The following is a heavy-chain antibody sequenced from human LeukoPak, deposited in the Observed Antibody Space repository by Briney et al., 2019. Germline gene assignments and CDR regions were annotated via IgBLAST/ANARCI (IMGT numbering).Heavy chain of an antibody. CDR3: ARFGIYNVY. J-gene: IGHJ4*02. CDR1: GGSISSGSYY. CDR2: IYTSGST. D-gene: IGHD1-1*01. Sequence: SQTLSLTCSGTGGSISSGSYYWSWIRQPAGKGLEWIGRIYTSGSTNYNPSLKSRVTISVDTSKNQFSLKLSSVTAADTAVYYCARFGIYNVYWGQGTLVTVSS. V-gene: IGHV4-61*02.